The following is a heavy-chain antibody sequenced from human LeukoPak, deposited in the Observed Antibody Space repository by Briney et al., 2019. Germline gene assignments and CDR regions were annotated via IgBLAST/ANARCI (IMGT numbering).Heavy chain of an antibody. D-gene: IGHD6-19*01. Sequence: GGSLRLSCAASGFRFSSYDIHWVRQAPGKGLEWVTFIKSDGTKEYYADSVKGRFTISRDNSKNTVYVQMNTLRAEDTAVYYCAKEGSGWYYLDYWGQGTVVTVSS. CDR3: AKEGSGWYYLDY. J-gene: IGHJ4*02. CDR1: GFRFSSYD. V-gene: IGHV3-30*02. CDR2: IKSDGTKE.